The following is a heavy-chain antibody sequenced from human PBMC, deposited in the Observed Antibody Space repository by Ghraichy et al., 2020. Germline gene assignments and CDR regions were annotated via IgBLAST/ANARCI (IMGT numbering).Heavy chain of an antibody. J-gene: IGHJ6*02. Sequence: SVKVSCKASGGTFSSYAISWVRQAPGQGLEWMGGIIPIFGTANYAQKFQGRVTITADESTSTAYMELSSLRSEDTAVYYCARAPSVGGYSKTDYYYGMDVWGQGTTVTVSS. V-gene: IGHV1-69*13. D-gene: IGHD5-18*01. CDR2: IIPIFGTA. CDR3: ARAPSVGGYSKTDYYYGMDV. CDR1: GGTFSSYA.